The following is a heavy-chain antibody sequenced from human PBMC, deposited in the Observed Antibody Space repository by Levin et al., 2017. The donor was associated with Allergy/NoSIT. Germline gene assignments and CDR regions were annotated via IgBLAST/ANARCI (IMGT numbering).Heavy chain of an antibody. CDR1: GILFSSYD. CDR3: ASWAMYHYDRSAFDYFYYAMDV. V-gene: IGHV3-21*01. CDR2: ISAGGNYI. D-gene: IGHD3-22*01. Sequence: ASVKVSCAASGILFSSYDMNWVRQAPGKGLEWVSSISAGGNYIYYADSVKGRFTISRDNAKNSLFLQMNSLRAEDTAVYYCASWAMYHYDRSAFDYFYYAMDVWGQETTVTVSS. J-gene: IGHJ6*02.